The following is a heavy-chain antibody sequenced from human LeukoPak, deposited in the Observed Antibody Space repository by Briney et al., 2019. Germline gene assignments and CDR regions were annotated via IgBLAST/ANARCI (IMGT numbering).Heavy chain of an antibody. CDR3: AKDSFGDYGDSYY. J-gene: IGHJ4*02. D-gene: IGHD4-17*01. V-gene: IGHV3-23*01. CDR1: GFTFNTYA. CDR2: ISSITSSY. Sequence: GGSLRLSCAASGFTFNTYAMSWVRQAPGKGLEWVSSISSITSSYIHYADSVKGRFTISRDNSKNTLYLQMNSLRAEDTAVYYCAKDSFGDYGDSYYWGQGTLVTVSS.